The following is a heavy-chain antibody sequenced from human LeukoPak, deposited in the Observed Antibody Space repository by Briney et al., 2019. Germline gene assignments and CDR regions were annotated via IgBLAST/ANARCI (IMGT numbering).Heavy chain of an antibody. D-gene: IGHD5-24*01. J-gene: IGHJ4*02. Sequence: SETLSLTCAVSGYSISSGYYCGWIRQPPGKGLEWIGSIYHSGSTYYNPSLKSRVTISVDTSKNQFSLKLSSVTAADTAVYYCAQHRRWLQFNYFDYWGQGTLVTVSS. CDR3: AQHRRWLQFNYFDY. CDR1: GYSISSGYY. V-gene: IGHV4-38-2*01. CDR2: IYHSGST.